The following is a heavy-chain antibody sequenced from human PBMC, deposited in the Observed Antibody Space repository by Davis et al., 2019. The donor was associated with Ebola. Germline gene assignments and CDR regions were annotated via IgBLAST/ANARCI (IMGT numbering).Heavy chain of an antibody. CDR3: ARDQDGPGPTVDY. CDR2: INSDGSGT. CDR1: GFTFTTYW. Sequence: GESLKISCAASGFTFTTYWMHWVRQAPGKGLVWVSRINSDGSGTSYADSVKGRFIISRDNAKNTLYLQMNSLRVEDTAVYYCARDQDGPGPTVDYWGQGALVTVS. J-gene: IGHJ4*02. D-gene: IGHD1-7*01. V-gene: IGHV3-74*01.